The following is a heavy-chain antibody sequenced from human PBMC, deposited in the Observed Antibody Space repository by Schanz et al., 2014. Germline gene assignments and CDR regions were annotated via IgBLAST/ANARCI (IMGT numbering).Heavy chain of an antibody. CDR3: ARDRRFFDRDDLYYFDS. D-gene: IGHD3-3*01. V-gene: IGHV1-18*01. J-gene: IGHJ4*02. CDR2: ISVYNHNK. CDR1: GYIFINSG. Sequence: QLQLVQSGPEVKKPGATVKVSCKASGYIFINSGISWVRQAPGQGLEWMGWISVYNHNKEYDQKFQGRVTMTTDTSTSTAYMALTDLRSDDTAVYYCARDRRFFDRDDLYYFDSWGQGTLVTVSS.